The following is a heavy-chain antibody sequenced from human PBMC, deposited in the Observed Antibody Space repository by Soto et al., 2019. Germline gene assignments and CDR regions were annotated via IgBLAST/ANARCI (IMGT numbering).Heavy chain of an antibody. V-gene: IGHV3-21*01. CDR2: ISSSSTYI. Sequence: GGSLRLSCAASGFTFSTYSINWVRQAPGKGLEWVSSISSSSTYIYYADSVKGRFTISRDNAKNSLYLQMNSLRAEDTAVYYCARVGNTAVVALYYFDYWGQGTLVTVSS. J-gene: IGHJ4*02. D-gene: IGHD5-18*01. CDR1: GFTFSTYS. CDR3: ARVGNTAVVALYYFDY.